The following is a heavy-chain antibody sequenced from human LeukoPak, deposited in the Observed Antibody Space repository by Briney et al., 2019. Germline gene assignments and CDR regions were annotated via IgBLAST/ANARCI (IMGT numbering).Heavy chain of an antibody. CDR1: ARTFSSYT. J-gene: IGHJ4*02. D-gene: IGHD3-22*01. V-gene: IGHV1-69*02. Sequence: GSSVNLSRKASARTFSSYTITWVRHAPGQGLEWIGRVIPILGIANYAQKFQGRVTITADKSTSTAYMELSSLRSEDTAVYYCARALGYSYDSSGYPPDYWGQGTLVTVSS. CDR2: VIPILGIA. CDR3: ARALGYSYDSSGYPPDY.